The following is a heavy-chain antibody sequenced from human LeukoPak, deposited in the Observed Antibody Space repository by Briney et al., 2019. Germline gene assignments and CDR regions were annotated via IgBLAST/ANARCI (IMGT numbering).Heavy chain of an antibody. Sequence: GGSLRLSCAASGFTFSDYYMSWIRQAPGKGLEWVSYISSSGSTIYYADSVKGRFTISRDNAKNSLYLQMNSLRAEDTAVYYCATSIVVVPAADYWGQGTLVTVSS. V-gene: IGHV3-11*04. CDR1: GFTFSDYY. CDR2: ISSSGSTI. D-gene: IGHD2-2*01. J-gene: IGHJ4*02. CDR3: ATSIVVVPAADY.